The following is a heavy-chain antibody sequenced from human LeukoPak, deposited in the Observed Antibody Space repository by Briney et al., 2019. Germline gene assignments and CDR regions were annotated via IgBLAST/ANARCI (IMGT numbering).Heavy chain of an antibody. CDR3: AREAIRQDIAAAGPEYFQH. J-gene: IGHJ1*01. V-gene: IGHV4-39*07. D-gene: IGHD6-13*01. Sequence: SETLSLTCTVSGGSISSSSYYWGWIRQPPGKGLEWIGSIYYSGSTNYNPSLKSRVTISVDTSKNQFSLKLSSVTAADTAVYYCAREAIRQDIAAAGPEYFQHWGQGTLVTVSS. CDR1: GGSISSSSYY. CDR2: IYYSGST.